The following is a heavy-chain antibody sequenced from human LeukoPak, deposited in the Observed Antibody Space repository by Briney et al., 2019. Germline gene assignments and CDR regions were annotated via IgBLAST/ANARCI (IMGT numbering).Heavy chain of an antibody. CDR3: ARDNWNYGSSMDV. Sequence: ETLSLTCTVSGGSVSSYYWSWIRQPPGKGLEWIGYIYYSGSTNYNPSLKSRVTISVDTSKNQFSLKLSSVTAADTAVYHCARDNWNYGSSMDVWGQGTTVTVSS. D-gene: IGHD1-7*01. CDR1: GGSVSSYY. J-gene: IGHJ6*02. V-gene: IGHV4-59*02. CDR2: IYYSGST.